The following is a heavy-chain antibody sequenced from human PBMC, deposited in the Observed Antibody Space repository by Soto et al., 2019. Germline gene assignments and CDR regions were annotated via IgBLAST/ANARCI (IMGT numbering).Heavy chain of an antibody. D-gene: IGHD2-8*01. CDR3: GRSSSMLGAGWSDS. J-gene: IGHJ5*01. CDR1: GYSFRSYG. Sequence: ASVKVSCKASGYSFRSYGINWVRQAPGQGLEWVGWVSGYNYKTKYAQKLQGRITVTTDTSTNTAYMELRSLRSDDTAVYYCGRSSSMLGAGWSDSWGRGTLVTVSS. CDR2: VSGYNYKT. V-gene: IGHV1-18*01.